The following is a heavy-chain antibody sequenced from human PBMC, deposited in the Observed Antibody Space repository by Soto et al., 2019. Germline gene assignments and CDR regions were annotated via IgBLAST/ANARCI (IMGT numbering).Heavy chain of an antibody. CDR2: IYYSGST. CDR3: ARVPGQGYSSGWDD. D-gene: IGHD6-19*01. J-gene: IGHJ4*02. CDR1: GGSISSSSYY. Sequence: SETLSLTCTVYGGSISSSSYYWGWIRQPPGKGLEWIGSIYYSGSTYYNPSLKSRVTISVDTSKNQFSLKLSSVTAADTAVYYCARVPGQGYSSGWDDWGQGTLVTVSS. V-gene: IGHV4-39*01.